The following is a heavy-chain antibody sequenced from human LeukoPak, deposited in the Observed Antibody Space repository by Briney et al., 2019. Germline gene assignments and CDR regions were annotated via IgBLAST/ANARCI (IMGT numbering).Heavy chain of an antibody. CDR1: GGSISSYY. CDR3: ARDPYDFWSGYYFDY. Sequence: PSETLSLTCTVSGGSISSYYWSWIRQPPGKGLEWIGYIYYSGSTNYNPSLKSRVTISVGTSKNQFSLKLSSVTAADTAVYYCARDPYDFWSGYYFDYWGQGTLVTVSS. V-gene: IGHV4-59*12. D-gene: IGHD3-3*01. J-gene: IGHJ4*02. CDR2: IYYSGST.